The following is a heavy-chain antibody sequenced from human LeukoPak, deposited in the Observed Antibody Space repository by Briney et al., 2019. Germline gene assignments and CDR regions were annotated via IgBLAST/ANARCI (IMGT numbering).Heavy chain of an antibody. J-gene: IGHJ6*02. Sequence: PGGSLRLSCAASGFTFSSYWRSWVRQAPGKGLEWVANIKQDGSEKDYVDSVKGRFTISRDNAKNSLYLQMNSLRAEHTAVSYCARERYSGSEILPYYYYGMDVWGQGTTVTVSS. CDR3: ARERYSGSEILPYYYYGMDV. V-gene: IGHV3-7*01. D-gene: IGHD5-12*01. CDR1: GFTFSSYW. CDR2: IKQDGSEK.